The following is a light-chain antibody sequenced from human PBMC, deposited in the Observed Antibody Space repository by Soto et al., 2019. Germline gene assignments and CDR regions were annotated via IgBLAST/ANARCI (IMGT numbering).Light chain of an antibody. Sequence: IVLTQSPGTLSLSPGERATLSCRASQIIISSYLAWYQQKPGQAPRLLIYGASSRATGIPDRFSGSGSGTDFTLTISRLEPEDFATYYCQQADSLPRTFGGGTKVDIK. J-gene: IGKJ4*01. CDR2: GAS. V-gene: IGKV3-20*01. CDR3: QQADSLPRT. CDR1: QIIISSY.